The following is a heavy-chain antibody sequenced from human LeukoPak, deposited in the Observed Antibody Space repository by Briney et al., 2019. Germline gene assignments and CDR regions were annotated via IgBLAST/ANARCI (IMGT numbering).Heavy chain of an antibody. J-gene: IGHJ5*02. V-gene: IGHV1-69*05. CDR2: IIPIFGTA. D-gene: IGHD6-13*01. CDR1: GGTFSSYA. CDR3: AREYSSSWYGAWFDP. Sequence: GASVKVSCKASGGTFSSYAISWVRQAPGQGLEWMGGIIPIFGTANYAQKFQGRVTITTDESTSTAYMELSSLRSEDTAVYYCAREYSSSWYGAWFDPWGQGTLVTVSS.